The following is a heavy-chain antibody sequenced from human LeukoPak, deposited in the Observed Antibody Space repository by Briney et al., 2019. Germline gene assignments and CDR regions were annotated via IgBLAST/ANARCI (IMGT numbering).Heavy chain of an antibody. D-gene: IGHD3-3*01. CDR3: AAGGGWDPSFGVVTHIDA. CDR1: GFTFSGYW. CDR2: IDNGGHGI. Sequence: GGSLRLSCVTSGFTFSGYWMHWVRQGPEKGLELASRIDNGGHGIIYADSVKGRFTTSRDNVKNTLYLQMNSLRVEDTAVYYCAAGGGWDPSFGVVTHIDAWGKGTTVVVS. J-gene: IGHJ6*03. V-gene: IGHV3-74*01.